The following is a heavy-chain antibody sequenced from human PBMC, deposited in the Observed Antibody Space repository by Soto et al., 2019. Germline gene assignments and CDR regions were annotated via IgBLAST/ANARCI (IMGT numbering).Heavy chain of an antibody. D-gene: IGHD6-13*01. CDR3: AKDKRKYSSSWYLGFDY. CDR2: ISYDGSNK. V-gene: IGHV3-30*18. CDR1: GFTFSSYG. Sequence: GSLRLSCAASGFTFSSYGMHWVRQAPGKGLEWVAVISYDGSNKYYADSVKGRFTISRDNSKNTLYLQMNSLRAEDTAVYYCAKDKRKYSSSWYLGFDYWGQGTLVTVSS. J-gene: IGHJ4*02.